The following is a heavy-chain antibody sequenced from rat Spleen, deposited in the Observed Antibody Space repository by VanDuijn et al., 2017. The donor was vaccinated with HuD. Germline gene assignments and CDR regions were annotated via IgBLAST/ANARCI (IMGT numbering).Heavy chain of an antibody. CDR2: ISYGDNSGHSST. V-gene: IGHV5-29*01. CDR1: GFTFSDYG. J-gene: IGHJ1*01. D-gene: IGHD2-2*01. Sequence: EVQLVESGGGLVQPGRSLKLSCAASGFTFSDYGVAWVRQAPTKGLEWVATISYGDNSGHSSTYYRDSVKGRFTISRDNAKSTLSLQMDSLRSEDTATYYCTRAGYLRDWYFDFWGPGTMVTVSS. CDR3: TRAGYLRDWYFDF.